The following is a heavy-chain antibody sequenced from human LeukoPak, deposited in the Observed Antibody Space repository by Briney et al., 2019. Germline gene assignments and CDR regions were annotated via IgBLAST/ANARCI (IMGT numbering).Heavy chain of an antibody. Sequence: SETLSLTCTVSGGSISSSSYYWGWIRQPPGKGLEWIGSIYYSGSTYYNPSLKSRVTISVDTSKNQFSLKLSSVTAADTAVYYCARDSGGYGVDYWAREPWSPSPQ. D-gene: IGHD3-22*01. CDR3: ARDSGGYGVDY. CDR2: IYYSGST. CDR1: GGSISSSSYY. J-gene: IGHJ4*02. V-gene: IGHV4-39*01.